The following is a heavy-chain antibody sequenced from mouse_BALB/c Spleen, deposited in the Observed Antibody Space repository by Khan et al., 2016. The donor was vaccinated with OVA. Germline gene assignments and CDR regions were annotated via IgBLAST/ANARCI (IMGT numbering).Heavy chain of an antibody. Sequence: QVQLKQSGPGLVAPSQSLSITCTVSGFSLNSYGVNWVRQPPGKGLEWLGVIWGDGSTNYHSGLKSRLSISKDNSKSQVFLKLNSLQTDDTATYYCAKWDNSYYAMDYWGQGTSVTVSS. V-gene: IGHV2-3*01. D-gene: IGHD1-3*01. CDR3: AKWDNSYYAMDY. J-gene: IGHJ4*01. CDR2: IWGDGST. CDR1: GFSLNSYG.